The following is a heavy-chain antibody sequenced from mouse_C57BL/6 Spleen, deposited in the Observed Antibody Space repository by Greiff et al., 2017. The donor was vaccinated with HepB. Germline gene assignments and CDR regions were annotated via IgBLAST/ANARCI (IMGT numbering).Heavy chain of an antibody. CDR1: GYTFTSYW. J-gene: IGHJ2*01. V-gene: IGHV1-5*01. CDR3: TRSHYSNYLDY. CDR2: IYPGNSDT. Sequence: EVQLQESGTVLARPGASVKMSCKTSGYTFTSYWMHWVKQRPGQGLEWIGAIYPGNSDTSYNQKFKGKAKLTAVTSASTAYMELSSLTNEDSAVYYCTRSHYSNYLDYWGQGTTLTVSS. D-gene: IGHD2-5*01.